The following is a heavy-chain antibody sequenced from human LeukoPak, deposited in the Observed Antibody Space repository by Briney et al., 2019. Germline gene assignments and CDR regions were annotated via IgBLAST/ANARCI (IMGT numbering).Heavy chain of an antibody. CDR3: VGYYYDSSGYYYPFDY. Sequence: GGSLRLSCAASGFTFSSYAMSWVRQAPGKGLEWVSAISGSGGSTYYADSVKGRFTISRDNSKNTLYLQMNSLRAEDTAVYYCVGYYYDSSGYYYPFDYWGQGTLVTVSS. J-gene: IGHJ4*02. CDR2: ISGSGGST. D-gene: IGHD3-22*01. V-gene: IGHV3-23*01. CDR1: GFTFSSYA.